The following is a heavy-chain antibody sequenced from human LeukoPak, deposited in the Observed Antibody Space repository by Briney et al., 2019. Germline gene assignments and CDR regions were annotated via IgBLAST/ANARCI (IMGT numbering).Heavy chain of an antibody. CDR1: GGSISSGSYY. D-gene: IGHD6-13*01. J-gene: IGHJ6*03. CDR2: IYTSGST. CDR3: ARVFPGYIIAAAGAYYYYYMDV. Sequence: SETLSLTCTVSGGSISSGSYYWSWIRQPAGKGLEWIGRIYTSGSTTYNPSLKSRVTISGDTSENQFSLKLSSVTAADTAVYYCARVFPGYIIAAAGAYYYYYMDVWGKGTTVTVSS. V-gene: IGHV4-61*02.